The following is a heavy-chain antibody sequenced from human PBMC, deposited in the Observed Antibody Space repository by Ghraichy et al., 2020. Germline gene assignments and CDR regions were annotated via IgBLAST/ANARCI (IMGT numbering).Heavy chain of an antibody. D-gene: IGHD1-7*01. CDR3: AKQKGLLRENYAFDY. CDR2: ISSSGLRT. Sequence: LSLTCAASGFNSGTFAMSWVRQAPGKGLELVSGISSSGLRTYYADSVKGRFTISRDSSKNTLFLQMNGLRAGDTALYYCAKQKGLLRENYAFDYWGPGTLVTVSS. CDR1: GFNSGTFA. V-gene: IGHV3-23*01. J-gene: IGHJ4*02.